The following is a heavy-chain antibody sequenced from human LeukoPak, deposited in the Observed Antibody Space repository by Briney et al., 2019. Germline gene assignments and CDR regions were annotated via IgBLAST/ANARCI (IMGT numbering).Heavy chain of an antibody. CDR3: ARSQGYCSGDSCLQGDWFDP. CDR1: GYTFTGYY. J-gene: IGHJ5*02. D-gene: IGHD2-15*01. CDR2: INPNSGGT. V-gene: IGHV1-2*02. Sequence: ASVKVSCKASGYTFTGYYMHWVRQAPGQGLEWMGWINPNSGGTNYAQKFQGRVTMTRDTSISTAYMELSRLRSDDTAMYYCARSQGYCSGDSCLQGDWFDPWGQGTLVTVSS.